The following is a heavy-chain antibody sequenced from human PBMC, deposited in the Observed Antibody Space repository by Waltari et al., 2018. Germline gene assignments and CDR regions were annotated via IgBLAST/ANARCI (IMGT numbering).Heavy chain of an antibody. J-gene: IGHJ6*02. CDR1: GYTFTGYY. V-gene: IGHV1-2*02. D-gene: IGHD6-13*01. CDR3: ARDRGSSNYYGMDV. Sequence: QVQLVQYGAEVQNPGASVTAPFKASGYTFTGYYIHWVRPATGQGLEWMGWINPNSGGTNYAQKFQGRVTMTRDTSISTAYMELSRLRSDDTAVYYCARDRGSSNYYGMDVWGQGTTVTVSS. CDR2: INPNSGGT.